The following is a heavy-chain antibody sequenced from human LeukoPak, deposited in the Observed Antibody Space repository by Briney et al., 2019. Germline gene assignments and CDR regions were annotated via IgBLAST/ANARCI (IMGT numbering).Heavy chain of an antibody. Sequence: SETLSLTCAVSGYSISSGYYWGWIRPPPGKGLEWIGSIHHSGSTYYNPSLKSRLTVSVDTSKNQFSLKLGSVTAADTAIYYCGLSKLGIAVAGPIDYWGQGTLVTVSS. D-gene: IGHD6-19*01. CDR3: GLSKLGIAVAGPIDY. V-gene: IGHV4-38-2*01. CDR1: GYSISSGYY. CDR2: IHHSGST. J-gene: IGHJ4*01.